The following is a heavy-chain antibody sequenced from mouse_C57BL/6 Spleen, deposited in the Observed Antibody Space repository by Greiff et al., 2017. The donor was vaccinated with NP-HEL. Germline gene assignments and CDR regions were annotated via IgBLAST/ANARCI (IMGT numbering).Heavy chain of an antibody. CDR3: AAAPLGQYYFDY. CDR1: GYTFTSYW. V-gene: IGHV1-7*01. J-gene: IGHJ2*01. D-gene: IGHD2-10*02. CDR2: INPSRGYT. Sequence: QVQLQQSGAELAKPGASVKLSCKASGYTFTSYWMHWVKQRPGQGLEWIGYINPSRGYTKYNQKFKDKATLTADKSSSTDYMQRSSLTYEDSAVYYCAAAPLGQYYFDYWGQGTTLTVSS.